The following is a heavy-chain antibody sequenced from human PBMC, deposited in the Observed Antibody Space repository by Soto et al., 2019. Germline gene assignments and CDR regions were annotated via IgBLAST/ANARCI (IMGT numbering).Heavy chain of an antibody. J-gene: IGHJ4*02. CDR3: AREGAAAGYKDY. V-gene: IGHV4-31*11. D-gene: IGHD6-13*01. CDR2: IYYSGST. CDR1: GGSINTYY. Sequence: LSPTCAVSGGSINTYYWPWIRQHPGKGLEWIGYIYYSGSTYYNPSLKSRVTISVDTSKNQFSLKLSSVTAADTAVYYCAREGAAAGYKDYWGQGTLVTVPQ.